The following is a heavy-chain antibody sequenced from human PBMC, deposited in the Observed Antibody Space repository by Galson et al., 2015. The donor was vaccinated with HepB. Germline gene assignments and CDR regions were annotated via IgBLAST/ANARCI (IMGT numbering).Heavy chain of an antibody. Sequence: SVKVSCKASGYTFTSYGISWVRQAPGQGLEWMGWISAYNGNTNSAQNLQGRVTMTTDTSTRTAYMELRSLRSDDTAVYYCARGDDFLTGYYRGFDYWGQGTLVTVSS. D-gene: IGHD3/OR15-3a*01. J-gene: IGHJ4*02. CDR2: ISAYNGNT. CDR3: ARGDDFLTGYYRGFDY. V-gene: IGHV1-18*01. CDR1: GYTFTSYG.